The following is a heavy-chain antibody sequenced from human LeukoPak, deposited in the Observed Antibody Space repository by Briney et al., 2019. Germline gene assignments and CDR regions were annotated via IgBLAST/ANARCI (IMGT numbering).Heavy chain of an antibody. V-gene: IGHV3-23*01. Sequence: GGFLRLSCAASGFTFSAYVMSWVRQAPGKGLEWVSSISGSGDITYYADSVKGRFTISRDNSKNTLYLQMNSLRADDTAVYYCARDRSYYDSGSHQGFDDWGQGTLVTVSS. J-gene: IGHJ4*02. CDR3: ARDRSYYDSGSHQGFDD. CDR1: GFTFSAYV. CDR2: ISGSGDIT. D-gene: IGHD3-10*01.